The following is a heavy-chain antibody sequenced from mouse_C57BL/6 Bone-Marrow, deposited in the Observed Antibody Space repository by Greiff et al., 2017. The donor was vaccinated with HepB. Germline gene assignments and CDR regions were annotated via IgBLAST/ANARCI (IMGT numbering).Heavy chain of an antibody. V-gene: IGHV5-17*01. J-gene: IGHJ4*01. D-gene: IGHD2-4*01. CDR2: ISSGSSTI. Sequence: EVKVVESVGGLVKPGGSLKLSCAASGFTFSDYGMHWVRQAPEKGLEWVAYISSGSSTIYYADTVKGRFTISRDNAKNTLFLQMTSLRSEDTAMYYCARTITTYYYAMDYWGQGTSVTVSS. CDR1: GFTFSDYG. CDR3: ARTITTYYYAMDY.